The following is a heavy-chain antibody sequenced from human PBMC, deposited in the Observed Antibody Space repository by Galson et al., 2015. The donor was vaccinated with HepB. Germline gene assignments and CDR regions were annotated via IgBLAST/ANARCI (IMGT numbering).Heavy chain of an antibody. V-gene: IGHV3-33*01. CDR2: IWYDGSNK. D-gene: IGHD3-3*01. Sequence: SLRLSCAASGFTFSSYGMHWVRQAPGKGLEWVAVIWYDGSNKYYADSVKGRFTISRDNSKNTLYLQMNSLRAEDTAVYYCARGNYDFWSGYSGYNWFDPWGQGTLVTVSS. J-gene: IGHJ5*02. CDR3: ARGNYDFWSGYSGYNWFDP. CDR1: GFTFSSYG.